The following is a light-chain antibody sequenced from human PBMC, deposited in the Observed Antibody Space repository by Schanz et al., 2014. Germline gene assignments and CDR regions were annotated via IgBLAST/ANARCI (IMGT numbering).Light chain of an antibody. CDR1: QSVSNN. J-gene: IGKJ1*01. V-gene: IGKV3-20*01. CDR3: QQYDASRT. Sequence: EIVLTQSPGTLSLSPGERATLSCRASQSVSNNLAWYQQKPGQAPRLLISAASTRATAIPARFSGSGSGTDFTLTISSLKPEDFAVYYCQQYDASRTFGQGTKVEIK. CDR2: AAS.